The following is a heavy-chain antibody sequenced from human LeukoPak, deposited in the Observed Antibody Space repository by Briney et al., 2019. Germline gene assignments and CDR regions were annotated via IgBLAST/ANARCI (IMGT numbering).Heavy chain of an antibody. V-gene: IGHV1-69*04. Sequence: SVKVSCKASGGTFSSYAISWVRQAPGQGLEWMGRIIPILGIANYAQKFQGRVTITADKSTSTAYMELSSLRSEDTAVYSCAREQYAEYYFDSWGQGTLVTVSS. J-gene: IGHJ4*02. CDR2: IIPILGIA. CDR3: AREQYAEYYFDS. D-gene: IGHD5-24*01. CDR1: GGTFSSYA.